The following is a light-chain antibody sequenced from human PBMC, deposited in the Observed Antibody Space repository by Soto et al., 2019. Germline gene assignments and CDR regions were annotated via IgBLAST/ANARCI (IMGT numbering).Light chain of an antibody. V-gene: IGLV2-14*03. Sequence: QSVLTQPASVSGSPGQSITISCTGTSSDVGGYNYVSWYQHHPGKAPKLMIYDVSNRPSGVSNRFSGSKSGNTASLTISGLQPEDEAGYYCCSYTTSNTRQIVFGTVTKVTVL. J-gene: IGLJ1*01. CDR2: DVS. CDR1: SSDVGGYNY. CDR3: CSYTTSNTRQIV.